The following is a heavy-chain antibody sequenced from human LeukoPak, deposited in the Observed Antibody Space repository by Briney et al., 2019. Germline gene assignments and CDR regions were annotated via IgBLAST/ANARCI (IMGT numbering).Heavy chain of an antibody. V-gene: IGHV4-59*11. CDR2: IYYSGST. CDR3: ARVNYDFWSGYTN. D-gene: IGHD3-3*01. J-gene: IGHJ4*02. Sequence: SETLSLTCTVSGGSISSHYWSWIRRPPGKGLEWIGYIYYSGSTNYNPSLKSRVTISVDTSKNQFSLKLSSVTAADTAVYYCARVNYDFWSGYTNWGQGTLVTVSS. CDR1: GGSISSHY.